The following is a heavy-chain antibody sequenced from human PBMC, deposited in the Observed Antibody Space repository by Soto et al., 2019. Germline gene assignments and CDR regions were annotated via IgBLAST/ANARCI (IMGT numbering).Heavy chain of an antibody. CDR3: ATQHRYSDSSGYYSLIDY. CDR1: GLTFNDFD. Sequence: EVQLLESGGGLVQPGGSLRLSCAASGLTFNDFDMSWVRQAPGKGLEWVSAISGSGLSTYYADSVKGRFTISRDNSKNTLYVQMNSLRAEDTAVYYCATQHRYSDSSGYYSLIDYWGQGTLVTVSS. D-gene: IGHD3-22*01. CDR2: ISGSGLST. V-gene: IGHV3-23*01. J-gene: IGHJ4*02.